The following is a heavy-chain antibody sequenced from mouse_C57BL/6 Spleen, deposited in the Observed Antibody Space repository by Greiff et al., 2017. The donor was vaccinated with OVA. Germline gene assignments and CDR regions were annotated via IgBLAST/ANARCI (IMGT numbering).Heavy chain of an antibody. V-gene: IGHV1-81*01. J-gene: IGHJ1*03. Sequence: QVQLKESGAELARPGASVKLSCKASGYTFTSYGISWVKQRTGQGLEWIGEIYPRSGNTYYNEKFKGKATLTADKSSSTAYMELRSLTSEDSAVYFCAPYYYGSSYGYFDVWGTGTTVTVSS. D-gene: IGHD1-1*01. CDR3: APYYYGSSYGYFDV. CDR2: IYPRSGNT. CDR1: GYTFTSYG.